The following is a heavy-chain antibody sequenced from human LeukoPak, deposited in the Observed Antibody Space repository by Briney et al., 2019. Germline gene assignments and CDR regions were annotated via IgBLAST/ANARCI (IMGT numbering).Heavy chain of an antibody. CDR3: ARDCSSTSCYAPHYYYYYGMDV. D-gene: IGHD2-2*01. V-gene: IGHV1-69*13. Sequence: SVKVSCKASGGTFSSYAISWVRQAPGQGLEWMGGIIPIFGTANYAQKFQGRVTITADESTSTAYMELSSLRSEDTAVYYCARDCSSTSCYAPHYYYYYGMDVWGQGTTGTVSS. CDR2: IIPIFGTA. CDR1: GGTFSSYA. J-gene: IGHJ6*02.